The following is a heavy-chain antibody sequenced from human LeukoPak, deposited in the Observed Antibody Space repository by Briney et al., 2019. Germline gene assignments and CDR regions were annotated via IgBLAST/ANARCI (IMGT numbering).Heavy chain of an antibody. Sequence: SESLSLTCTVSGGSISNYYWSWIRQPAGKGLEWIGRIYTSVSTNYNPSLKSRVTLSVDTSKNQFSLKLSSVTAADTAMYYCAGYYDSSGYHRTFDIWGQGTMVTVSS. D-gene: IGHD3-22*01. CDR3: AGYYDSSGYHRTFDI. J-gene: IGHJ3*02. V-gene: IGHV4-4*07. CDR2: IYTSVST. CDR1: GGSISNYY.